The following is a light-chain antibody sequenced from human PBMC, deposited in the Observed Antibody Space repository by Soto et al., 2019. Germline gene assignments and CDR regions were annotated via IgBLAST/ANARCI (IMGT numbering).Light chain of an antibody. V-gene: IGKV3-15*01. CDR2: GAS. CDR1: QSISSK. Sequence: EIVMTQSPATLSVSPGEGATLSCRASQSISSKFAWYQQKPGQAPRLLIYGASTRATGVPARFSGSGSGTEFTLTISSLQSEDLAVYYCQHYNDWRWTFGQGTKVEIK. J-gene: IGKJ1*01. CDR3: QHYNDWRWT.